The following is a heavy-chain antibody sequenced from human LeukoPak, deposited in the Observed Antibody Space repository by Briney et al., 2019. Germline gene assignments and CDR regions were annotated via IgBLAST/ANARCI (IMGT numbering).Heavy chain of an antibody. CDR3: ARSGSYFDS. V-gene: IGHV4-59*01. CDR2: IYYSGST. Sequence: SETLSLTCSVSGGSISNYYWSWLRQPPGKGLEWIGSIYYSGSTNYNPSLKSRATLSVDTSKNHFSLKLTSVTAADTAVYYCARSGSYFDSWGQGTLVTVSS. J-gene: IGHJ4*02. CDR1: GGSISNYY. D-gene: IGHD1-26*01.